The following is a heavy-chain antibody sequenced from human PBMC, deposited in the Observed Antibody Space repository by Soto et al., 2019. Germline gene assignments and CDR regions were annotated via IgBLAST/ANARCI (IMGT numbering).Heavy chain of an antibody. V-gene: IGHV3-48*02. J-gene: IGHJ4*02. CDR1: GFTFSSYS. CDR3: ARGRFLEWLLESFDY. Sequence: GGSLRLSCAASGFTFSSYSMNWVRQAPGKGLEWVSYISSSSTIYYADSVKGRFTISRDNAKNSLYLQMNSLRDEDTAVYYCARGRFLEWLLESFDYWGQGTLVTVSS. D-gene: IGHD3-3*01. CDR2: ISSSSTI.